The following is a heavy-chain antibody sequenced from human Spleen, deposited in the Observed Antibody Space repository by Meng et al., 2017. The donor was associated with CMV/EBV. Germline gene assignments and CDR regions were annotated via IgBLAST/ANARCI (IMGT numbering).Heavy chain of an antibody. V-gene: IGHV1-2*02. CDR1: GYTFTGYY. Sequence: ASVKVSCKASGYTFTGYYMHWVRQAPGQGLEWMGWINPNSGGTNNAQKVQGRITMTTDTSTSTAYLDLRRLRSDDTAVYYCARVIGGNYQLSYFDYWGQGTLVTVSS. D-gene: IGHD2-2*01. CDR3: ARVIGGNYQLSYFDY. CDR2: INPNSGGT. J-gene: IGHJ4*02.